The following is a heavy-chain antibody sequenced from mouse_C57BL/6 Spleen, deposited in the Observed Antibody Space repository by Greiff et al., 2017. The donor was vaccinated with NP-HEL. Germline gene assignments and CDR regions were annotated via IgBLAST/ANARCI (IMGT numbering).Heavy chain of an antibody. V-gene: IGHV5-17*01. CDR3: ARREDYDEAWFAY. CDR2: ISSGSSTI. CDR1: GFTFSDYG. J-gene: IGHJ3*01. Sequence: EVQGVESGGGLVKPGGSLKLSCAASGFTFSDYGMHWVRQAPEKGLEWVAYISSGSSTIYYADTVKGRFTISRDNAKNTLFLQMTSLRSEDTAMYYCARREDYDEAWFAYWGQGTLVTVSA. D-gene: IGHD2-4*01.